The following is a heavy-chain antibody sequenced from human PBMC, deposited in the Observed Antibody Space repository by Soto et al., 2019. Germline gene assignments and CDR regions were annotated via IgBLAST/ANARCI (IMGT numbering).Heavy chain of an antibody. CDR2: IYYSGST. V-gene: IGHV4-30-4*01. D-gene: IGHD3-3*01. CDR3: ARVVYSSSKRFLARWFDP. J-gene: IGHJ5*02. Sequence: TLSLTCTVSGGSISSGDYYWSWIRQPPGKGLEWIGYIYYSGSTYYNLSLKSRLTISVDTSKNQFSLKLSSVTAADTAVYFCARVVYSSSKRFLARWFDPWGQGTLVTVSS. CDR1: GGSISSGDYY.